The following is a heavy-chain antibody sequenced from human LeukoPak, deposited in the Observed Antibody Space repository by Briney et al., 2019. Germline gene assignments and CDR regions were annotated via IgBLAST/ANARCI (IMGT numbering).Heavy chain of an antibody. D-gene: IGHD5-18*01. CDR3: ASCSGYSYGPVDY. CDR1: GGSFSGYY. Sequence: SETLSLTCAVYGGSFSGYYWSWIRQPPGKGLEWIGSIYYSGSTYYNPSLKSRVTISVDTSKNQFSLKLSSVTAADTAVYYCASCSGYSYGPVDYWGQGTLVTVSS. J-gene: IGHJ4*02. V-gene: IGHV4-34*01. CDR2: IYYSGST.